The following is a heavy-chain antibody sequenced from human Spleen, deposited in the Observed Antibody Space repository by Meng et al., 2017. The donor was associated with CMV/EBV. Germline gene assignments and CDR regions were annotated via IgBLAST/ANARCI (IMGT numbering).Heavy chain of an antibody. D-gene: IGHD3-10*01. CDR3: ARDTPGD. J-gene: IGHJ4*02. CDR2: IWYDGNHK. Sequence: GESLRLSCEASGFPFGAYALHWVRQAPGKGLEWVGVIWYDGNHKYYADSVKGRFTISRDNSKNTLFLQMNSLSVEDTAVYYCARDTPGDCGQGTLVTSPQ. V-gene: IGHV3-30*04. CDR1: GFPFGAYA.